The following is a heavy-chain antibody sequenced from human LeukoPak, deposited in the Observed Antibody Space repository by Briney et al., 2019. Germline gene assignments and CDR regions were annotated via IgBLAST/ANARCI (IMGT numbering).Heavy chain of an antibody. V-gene: IGHV4-61*02. Sequence: PSETLSLTCTVSGGSISSGSYYWSWIRQPAGKGLEWIGRIYTSGSTNYNPSLKSRVTISVDTSKNQFSLKLSSVTAADTAVYYCARGLRLWGQGTLVTVSS. CDR3: ARGLRL. D-gene: IGHD3-16*01. CDR2: IYTSGST. J-gene: IGHJ4*02. CDR1: GGSISSGSYY.